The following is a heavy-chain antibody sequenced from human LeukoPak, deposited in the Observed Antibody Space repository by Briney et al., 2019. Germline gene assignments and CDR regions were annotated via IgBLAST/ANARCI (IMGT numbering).Heavy chain of an antibody. J-gene: IGHJ4*02. CDR2: ISGSGGTT. CDR3: AHPGVLIPL. V-gene: IGHV3-23*01. CDR1: GFIFSNYA. Sequence: GGSLRLSCAASGFIFSNYAMSWVRQAPGKGLEWVSAISGSGGTTYYADSVKGRFTISRDNFKTTVYLQMSSLRVEDTAVYYCAHPGVLIPLWGQGTLVTASS. D-gene: IGHD7-27*01.